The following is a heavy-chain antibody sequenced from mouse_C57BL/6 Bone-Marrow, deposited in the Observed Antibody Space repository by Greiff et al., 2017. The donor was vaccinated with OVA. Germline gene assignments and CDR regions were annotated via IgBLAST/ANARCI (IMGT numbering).Heavy chain of an antibody. CDR3: ARKDLRLGNFDY. CDR2: INPSNGGT. V-gene: IGHV1-53*01. D-gene: IGHD2-12*01. CDR1: GYTFTSYW. Sequence: QVQLQQPGTELVKPGASVKLSCKASGYTFTSYWMHWVKQRPGQGLEWIGNINPSNGGTHYNEKFKSKATLTVDKSSSTAYMQLSSLTSEDSAVYYCARKDLRLGNFDYWGQGTTLTVSS. J-gene: IGHJ2*01.